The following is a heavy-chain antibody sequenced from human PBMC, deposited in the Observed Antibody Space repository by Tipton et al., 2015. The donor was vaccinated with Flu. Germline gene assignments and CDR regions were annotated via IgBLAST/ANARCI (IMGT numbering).Heavy chain of an antibody. CDR3: AKDRARLLQSCGMDV. J-gene: IGHJ6*02. CDR2: ISWNSGSI. V-gene: IGHV3-9*01. CDR1: GFTFDDYA. Sequence: AVSGFTFDDYAMHWVRQAPGKGLEWVSGISWNSGSIGYADSVKGRFTISRDNAKNSLYLQMNSLRAEDTALYYCAKDRARLLQSCGMDVWGQGTTVTVSS. D-gene: IGHD1-26*01.